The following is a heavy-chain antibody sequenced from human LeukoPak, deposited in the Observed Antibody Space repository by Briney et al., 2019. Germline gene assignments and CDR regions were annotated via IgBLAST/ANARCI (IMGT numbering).Heavy chain of an antibody. CDR3: AKADYYDNNGYYRWPDY. D-gene: IGHD3-22*01. Sequence: GGSLRLSCVASGLTFDDYAMCWVRQAPGKALEWVSGISWNSASIGYADFVKGRFTISRDNAKNSLYLQMTSLRAEDTAVYYCAKADYYDNNGYYRWPDYWGQGTLVTVSS. V-gene: IGHV3-9*01. CDR1: GLTFDDYA. CDR2: ISWNSASI. J-gene: IGHJ4*02.